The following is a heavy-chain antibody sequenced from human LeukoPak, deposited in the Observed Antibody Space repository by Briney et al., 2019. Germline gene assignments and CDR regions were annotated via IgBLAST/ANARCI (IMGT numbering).Heavy chain of an antibody. J-gene: IGHJ5*02. CDR1: GGSISRYY. D-gene: IGHD2-15*01. CDR3: ARDRAAVVVVAATPYNWFDP. CDR2: IYYSGST. V-gene: IGHV4-39*07. Sequence: SETLSLTCTVSGGSISRYYWSWLRHPPGKGREWIGSIYYSGSTYYNPSLKSRVTISVDTSKNQFSLKLSSVTAADTAVYYCARDRAAVVVVAATPYNWFDPWGQGTLVTVSS.